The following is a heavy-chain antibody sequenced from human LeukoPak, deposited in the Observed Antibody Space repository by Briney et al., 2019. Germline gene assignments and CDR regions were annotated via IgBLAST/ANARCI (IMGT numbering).Heavy chain of an antibody. CDR3: ARHLPYWYFDL. Sequence: PSETLSLTCTVSGGSISSYYWSWIRQPPGKGLEWIGYIYYSRSTNYNPSLKSRVTISVDTSKNQLSLKLSSVTAADMAVYYCARHLPYWYFDLWGRGTLVTFSS. V-gene: IGHV4-59*08. CDR1: GGSISSYY. CDR2: IYYSRST. J-gene: IGHJ2*01.